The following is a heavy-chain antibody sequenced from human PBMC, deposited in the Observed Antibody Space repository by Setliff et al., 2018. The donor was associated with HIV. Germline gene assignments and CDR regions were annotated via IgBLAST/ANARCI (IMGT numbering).Heavy chain of an antibody. CDR1: GGSISSGGYY. V-gene: IGHV4-31*03. J-gene: IGHJ6*04. Sequence: PSETLSLTCTVSGGSISSGGYYWSWIRQHPGKGLEWIGYIHYSGSTHYNPSLKSRVTISVDTSKNQFSLKLSSVTAADTAVYYCARDAGYCGGACSPMVLDVWGKGTTVTFSS. CDR2: IHYSGST. CDR3: ARDAGYCGGACSPMVLDV. D-gene: IGHD2-21*01.